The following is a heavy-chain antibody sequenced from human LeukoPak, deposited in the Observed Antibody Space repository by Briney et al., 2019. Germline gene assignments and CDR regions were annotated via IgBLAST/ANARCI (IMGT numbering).Heavy chain of an antibody. CDR1: GDTCNGYY. CDR2: INPNRGGT. J-gene: IGHJ4*02. V-gene: IGHV1-2*02. Sequence: GASVRVSCKASGDTCNGYYMHWVRQAPAQGREWMGWINPNRGGTNYAQKFQGGVTMTRDTSISTAYMELSRLRSDDTAVYYCASGQGCSSTRCYFDYRGQGTLVTVSS. CDR3: ASGQGCSSTRCYFDY. D-gene: IGHD2-2*01.